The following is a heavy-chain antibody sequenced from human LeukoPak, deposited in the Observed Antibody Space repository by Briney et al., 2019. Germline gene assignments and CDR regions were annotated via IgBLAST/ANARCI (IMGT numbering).Heavy chain of an antibody. CDR2: IIPIFGTA. V-gene: IGHV1-69*05. J-gene: IGHJ6*03. CDR1: GGTFSSYA. CDR3: ARVSWEEVAYYYMDV. D-gene: IGHD1-26*01. Sequence: ASVKVSCKASGGTFSSYAISWVRQAPGQGLEWMGGIIPIFGTANYAQKFQGRATITTDESTSTAYMELSSLRSEDTAVYYCARVSWEEVAYYYMDVWGKGTTVTVSS.